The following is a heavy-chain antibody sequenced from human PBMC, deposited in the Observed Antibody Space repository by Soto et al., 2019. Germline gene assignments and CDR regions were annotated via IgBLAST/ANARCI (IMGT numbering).Heavy chain of an antibody. CDR1: GFTFSSYA. D-gene: IGHD3-22*01. CDR3: AREGRYYYDSSGYFDY. J-gene: IGHJ4*02. CDR2: ISYDGSNK. V-gene: IGHV3-30-3*01. Sequence: QVQLVESGGGVVQPGRSLRLSCAASGFTFSSYAMHWVRQAPGKGLEWVAVISYDGSNKYYADSVKGRFTISRDNSKNTLYLQMNSLRAEDTAVYYCAREGRYYYDSSGYFDYWGQGTLVTVSS.